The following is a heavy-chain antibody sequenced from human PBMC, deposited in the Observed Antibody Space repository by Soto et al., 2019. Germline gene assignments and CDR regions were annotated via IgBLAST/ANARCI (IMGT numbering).Heavy chain of an antibody. CDR2: IRGDGGQT. V-gene: IGHV3-23*01. J-gene: IGHJ4*02. D-gene: IGHD3-9*01. CDR1: GFTFTSYG. CDR3: ARDVGLDSDDFFAY. Sequence: GGSLRLSCTASGFTFTSYGMGWVRQAPGKGLQWVSTIRGDGGQTHYTDSVKGRFPISRDNSKNTVYLQMDSLRAEDTAMYFCARDVGLDSDDFFAYWGQGTQVTVSS.